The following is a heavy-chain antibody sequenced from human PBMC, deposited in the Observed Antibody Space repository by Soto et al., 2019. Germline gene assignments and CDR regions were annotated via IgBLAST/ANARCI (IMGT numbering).Heavy chain of an antibody. CDR3: VKTYYDFWSGYSQNKYFDY. D-gene: IGHD3-3*01. Sequence: SETLSLTCAVSGGSISSSNWWSWVRQPPGKGLEWIGEIYHSGGTNYNPSLKSRVTISVDKSKNQFSLKLSSVTAADTAVYYCVKTYYDFWSGYSQNKYFDYWGQGTLVTVSS. CDR1: GGSISSSNW. J-gene: IGHJ4*02. CDR2: IYHSGGT. V-gene: IGHV4-4*02.